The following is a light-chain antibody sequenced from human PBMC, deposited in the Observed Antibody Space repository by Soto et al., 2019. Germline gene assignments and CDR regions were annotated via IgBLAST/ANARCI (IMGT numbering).Light chain of an antibody. CDR3: QYYDSSLSVVV. CDR1: SSNIGAGYD. J-gene: IGLJ2*01. Sequence: QLVLTQPPSVSGAPGQRVTISCTGSSSNIGAGYDVHWYQQLPGTAPKLLIYGNSNRPSGVPDRFSGSKSGTSASLAITGLQAEDEADYYCQYYDSSLSVVVFGGGTKLPVL. V-gene: IGLV1-40*01. CDR2: GNS.